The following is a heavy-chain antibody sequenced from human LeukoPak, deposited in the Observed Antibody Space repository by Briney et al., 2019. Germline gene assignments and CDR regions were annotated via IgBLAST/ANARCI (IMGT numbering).Heavy chain of an antibody. CDR2: IYYSGST. Sequence: PSETLSLTCTVSGGSISSYYWSWIRQPPGKGLEWIGYIYYSGSTSYNPSLESRVTISVDTSKNQFSLKLTSAAAADTAVYYCARHGTAAGPFQLWGQGTLVTVSS. V-gene: IGHV4-59*08. J-gene: IGHJ1*01. CDR1: GGSISSYY. CDR3: ARHGTAAGPFQL. D-gene: IGHD2-21*02.